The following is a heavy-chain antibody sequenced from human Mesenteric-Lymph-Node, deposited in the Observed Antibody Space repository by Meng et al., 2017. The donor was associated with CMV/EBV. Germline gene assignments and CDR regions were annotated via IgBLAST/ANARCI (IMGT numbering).Heavy chain of an antibody. CDR2: IRYDGGKD. D-gene: IGHD2-8*02. J-gene: IGHJ6*02. V-gene: IGHV3-30*02. Sequence: GESLKISCEASGFTFNTYGFHWVRQAPGKGLEWVTFIRYDGGKDYYAESVKGRFTISRDNSMNRLYLQMNSLRAEDTAVYYCARDTGPYYYGMDVWGQGTTVTVSS. CDR1: GFTFNTYG. CDR3: ARDTGPYYYGMDV.